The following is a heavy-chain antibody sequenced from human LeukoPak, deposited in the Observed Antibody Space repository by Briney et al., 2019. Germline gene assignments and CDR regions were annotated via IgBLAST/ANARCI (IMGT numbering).Heavy chain of an antibody. CDR1: GNSISSGYY. CDR2: VYHSGST. D-gene: IGHD6-19*01. CDR3: ARHRGITVAGTTSRGYYFDY. J-gene: IGHJ4*02. Sequence: SETLSLTCTVSGNSISSGYYWDWIRQPPGKGLQWIGSVYHSGSTYYNPSLKSRITISVDTSKNQFSLKLSSVTAADTAVYYCARHRGITVAGTTSRGYYFDYWGQGTLVTVSS. V-gene: IGHV4-38-2*02.